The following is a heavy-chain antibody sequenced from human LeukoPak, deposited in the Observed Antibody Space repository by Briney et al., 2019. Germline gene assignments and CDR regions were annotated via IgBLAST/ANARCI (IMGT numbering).Heavy chain of an antibody. V-gene: IGHV1-18*01. CDR2: ISAYNGNT. D-gene: IGHD3-10*01. Sequence: ASVKVSCKASGYTXTSYGISWVRQAPGQGLEWMGWISAYNGNTNYAQKLQGRVTMTTDTSTSTAYMELRSLRSDDTAVYYCARLWFGELLSTTAYYFDYWGQGTLVTVSS. CDR1: GYTXTSYG. CDR3: ARLWFGELLSTTAYYFDY. J-gene: IGHJ4*02.